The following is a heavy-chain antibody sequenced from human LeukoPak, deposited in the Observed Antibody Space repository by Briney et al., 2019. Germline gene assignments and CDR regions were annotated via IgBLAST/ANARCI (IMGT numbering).Heavy chain of an antibody. Sequence: GSSVKVSCKASGGTFSSYAISWVRQAPGQGLEWMGRIIPILGIANYAQKFQGRVTITADKSTSTAYMELSSLRSEDTAVYYCARLHRKDILTGYDRCDYWGREPWSPSPQ. CDR3: ARLHRKDILTGYDRCDY. CDR1: GGTFSSYA. CDR2: IIPILGIA. J-gene: IGHJ4*02. V-gene: IGHV1-69*04. D-gene: IGHD3-9*01.